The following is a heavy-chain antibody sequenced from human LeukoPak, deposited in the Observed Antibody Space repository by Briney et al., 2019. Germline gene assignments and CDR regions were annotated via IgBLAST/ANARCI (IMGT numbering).Heavy chain of an antibody. CDR2: ISGGGGST. CDR3: AKDRAPIAARPDGGFDY. D-gene: IGHD6-6*01. V-gene: IGHV3-23*01. J-gene: IGHJ4*02. CDR1: GFTFSSYA. Sequence: GGSLRLSCAASGFTFSSYAMSWVRQAPGKGLEWVSAISGGGGSTYYADSVKGRFTISRDNSKNTLCLQMNSLRAEDTAVYYCAKDRAPIAARPDGGFDYWGQGTLVTVSS.